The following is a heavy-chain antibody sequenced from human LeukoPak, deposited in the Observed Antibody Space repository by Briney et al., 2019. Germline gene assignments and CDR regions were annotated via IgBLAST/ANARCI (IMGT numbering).Heavy chain of an antibody. CDR3: ARGSGYFDL. CDR1: GGSISSSNW. V-gene: IGHV4-4*02. CDR2: IYHSGSA. J-gene: IGHJ2*01. Sequence: PSGTLSLTCAVSGGSISSSNWWSWVRQPPGKGLEWIGEIYHSGSANSNPSLKRRVTISVDKSKNQYSLKLSSVTAADTAVYYCARGSGYFDLWGRGTLVTVSS.